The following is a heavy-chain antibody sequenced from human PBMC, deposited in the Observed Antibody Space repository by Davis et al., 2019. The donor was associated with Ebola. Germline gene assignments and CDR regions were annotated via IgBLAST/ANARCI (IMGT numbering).Heavy chain of an antibody. CDR2: MNPNSGNT. V-gene: IGHV1-8*01. CDR1: GYTFTSYD. CDR3: ARISGSTVTTRDQYYYYYGMDV. J-gene: IGHJ6*02. D-gene: IGHD4-17*01. Sequence: AASVKVSCKASGYTFTSYDINWVRQATGQGLEWMGWMNPNSGNTGYAQKFQGRVTMTRNTSISTAYMELSSLRSEDTAVYYCARISGSTVTTRDQYYYYYGMDVWGQGTTVTVSS.